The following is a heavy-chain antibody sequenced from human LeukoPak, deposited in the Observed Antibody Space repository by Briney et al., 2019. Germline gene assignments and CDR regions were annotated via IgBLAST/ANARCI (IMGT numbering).Heavy chain of an antibody. D-gene: IGHD2-2*01. J-gene: IGHJ4*02. CDR1: GGSFSGYY. Sequence: SETLSLTCAVYGGSFSGYYWSWIRQPPGKGLEWIGSVYFSGSTYYNPSLKSRVTISVDTSKNQFSLKLSSVTAADTAVYYCAKYCSTTSCYYLDYWGQGILVTVSS. CDR3: AKYCSTTSCYYLDY. CDR2: VYFSGST. V-gene: IGHV4-34*10.